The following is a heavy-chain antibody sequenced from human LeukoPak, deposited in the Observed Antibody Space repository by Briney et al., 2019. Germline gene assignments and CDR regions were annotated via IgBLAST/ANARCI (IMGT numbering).Heavy chain of an antibody. CDR2: ISGSGGST. Sequence: GGSLRLSCAASGFTFSSYAMSWVRQAPGKGLEWVSAISGSGGSTYYADSVKGRFTISRDNSKNTLYLQMNSLRAEDTAVYYCATFLAIVTARDSLYFQHWGQGTLVTVSS. CDR1: GFTFSSYA. V-gene: IGHV3-23*01. CDR3: ATFLAIVTARDSLYFQH. J-gene: IGHJ1*01. D-gene: IGHD3-3*02.